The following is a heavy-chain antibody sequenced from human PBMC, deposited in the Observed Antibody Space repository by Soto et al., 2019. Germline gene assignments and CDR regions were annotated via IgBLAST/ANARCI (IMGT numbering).Heavy chain of an antibody. CDR2: MNPNSGNT. V-gene: IGHV1-8*01. J-gene: IGHJ5*02. CDR1: GYTFTSYD. D-gene: IGHD3-3*01. CDR3: ARDYAYYDFWSGYTRDNWFDP. Sequence: ASVKVSCKASGYTFTSYDINWVRQATGQGLEWMGWMNPNSGNTGYAQKFQGRVTMTRNTSISTAYMELSSLRSKDTAVYYCARDYAYYDFWSGYTRDNWFDPWGQGTLVTVSS.